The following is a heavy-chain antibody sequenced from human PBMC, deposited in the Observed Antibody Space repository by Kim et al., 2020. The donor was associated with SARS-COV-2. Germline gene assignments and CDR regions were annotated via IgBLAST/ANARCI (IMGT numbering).Heavy chain of an antibody. Sequence: ASVKVSCKASGYTFTSYGISWVRQAPGQGLEWMGWISAYNGNTNYAQKLQGRVTMTTDTSTSTAYMELRSLRSDDTAVYYCARDQRGVVATYPFPWYYDYWGQGTLVTVSS. CDR2: ISAYNGNT. V-gene: IGHV1-18*01. CDR3: ARDQRGVVATYPFPWYYDY. D-gene: IGHD5-12*01. CDR1: GYTFTSYG. J-gene: IGHJ4*02.